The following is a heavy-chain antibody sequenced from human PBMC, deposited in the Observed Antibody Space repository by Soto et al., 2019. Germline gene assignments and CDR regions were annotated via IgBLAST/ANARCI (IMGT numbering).Heavy chain of an antibody. D-gene: IGHD2-15*01. J-gene: IGHJ4*02. CDR2: ISSSSSYI. CDR1: GVPCRNYS. Sequence: PGVTLRLSWAAAGVPCRNYSMNWVRQTPGKGMEWVSSISSSSSYIYYADSVKGRFTISRDNAKNSLYLQMNSLRAEDTAVYYCARGPDIVVVVAADFDYCGQGTLVTVSS. CDR3: ARGPDIVVVVAADFDY. V-gene: IGHV3-21*01.